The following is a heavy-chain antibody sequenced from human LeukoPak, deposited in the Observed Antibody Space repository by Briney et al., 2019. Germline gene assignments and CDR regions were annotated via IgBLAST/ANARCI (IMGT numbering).Heavy chain of an antibody. CDR1: GYTFTSYG. CDR2: ISAYNGNT. CDR3: ARTWSGYYEVVGWFDP. V-gene: IGHV1-18*01. Sequence: GASVKVSCKASGYTFTSYGISWVRQAPGQGLEWMGWISAYNGNTNYARKLQGRVTMTTDTSKSTAYMELRSLRSDDTAVYYCARTWSGYYEVVGWFDPWGQGTLVTVSS. J-gene: IGHJ5*02. D-gene: IGHD3-3*01.